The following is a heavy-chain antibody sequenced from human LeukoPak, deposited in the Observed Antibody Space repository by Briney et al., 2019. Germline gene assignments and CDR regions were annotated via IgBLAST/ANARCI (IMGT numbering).Heavy chain of an antibody. CDR2: IIPMFGTA. Sequence: SVKVSCKASGGTFSSYAISWVRQAPGQGLEWMGGIIPMFGTANYAQKFQGRVTITADESTSTAYMELSSLRSEDTAVYYCASSPFELTGPFDYWGQGTLVTVSS. CDR3: ASSPFELTGPFDY. D-gene: IGHD3-9*01. CDR1: GGTFSSYA. J-gene: IGHJ4*02. V-gene: IGHV1-69*13.